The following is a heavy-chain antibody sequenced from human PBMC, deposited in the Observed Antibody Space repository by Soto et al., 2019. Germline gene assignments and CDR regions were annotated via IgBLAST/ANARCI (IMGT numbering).Heavy chain of an antibody. CDR2: IWYDGSEK. V-gene: IGHV3-33*01. D-gene: IGHD6-25*01. J-gene: IGHJ4*02. CDR3: AGAANSAGPTY. CDR1: GFSFRTYG. Sequence: QVQLVESGGGVVQPGKSLRLSCAASGFSFRTYGMHWVREAPGRGLEWVALIWYDGSEKYYADSVTGRFTISRDNFMRTVSLHMHSLRDDDTAVYFGAGAANSAGPTYWGQGTLVTVSS.